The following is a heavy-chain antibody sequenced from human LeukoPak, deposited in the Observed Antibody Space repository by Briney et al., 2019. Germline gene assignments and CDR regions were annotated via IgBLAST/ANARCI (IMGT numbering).Heavy chain of an antibody. CDR1: GGTFSSYA. Sequence: SVKVSCRASGGTFSSYAISWVRQAPGQGLEWMGGIIPIFGTANYAQKFQGRVTITADESTSTAYMELSSLRSEDTAVYYCARGRIVVAGYFDYWGQGTLVTVSS. V-gene: IGHV1-69*13. D-gene: IGHD6-19*01. CDR2: IIPIFGTA. J-gene: IGHJ4*02. CDR3: ARGRIVVAGYFDY.